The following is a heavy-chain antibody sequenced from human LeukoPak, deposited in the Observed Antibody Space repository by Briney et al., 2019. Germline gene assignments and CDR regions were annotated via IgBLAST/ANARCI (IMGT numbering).Heavy chain of an antibody. J-gene: IGHJ6*03. CDR2: IYYSGST. CDR1: GGSISSYY. Sequence: SETLSLTCTVSGGSISSYYWSWIRQPPGKGLEWIGYIYYSGSTNYNPSLKSRVTISVDTSKNQFSLKLSSVTAADTAVYYCARGVGSSWYYYYYYMDVWGKGTTVTVSS. D-gene: IGHD6-13*01. V-gene: IGHV4-59*01. CDR3: ARGVGSSWYYYYYYMDV.